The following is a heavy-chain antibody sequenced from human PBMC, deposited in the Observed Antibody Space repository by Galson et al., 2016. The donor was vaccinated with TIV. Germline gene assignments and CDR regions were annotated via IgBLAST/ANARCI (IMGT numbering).Heavy chain of an antibody. D-gene: IGHD3-3*01. Sequence: QSGAEVKKSGESLKISCKGSGYRFTNYWIGWVRQMPGKGLEWLGVIYPADSETRYSPSFQGQVTISADKSISTAYLQWSSLRASDTAIYYCARHHDFWSGPGYFYMDVWGKGTPVIVSS. CDR3: ARHHDFWSGPGYFYMDV. CDR1: GYRFTNYW. V-gene: IGHV5-51*01. CDR2: IYPADSET. J-gene: IGHJ6*03.